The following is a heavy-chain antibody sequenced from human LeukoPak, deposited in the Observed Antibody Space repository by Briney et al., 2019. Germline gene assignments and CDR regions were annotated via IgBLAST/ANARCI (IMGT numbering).Heavy chain of an antibody. Sequence: GGSLRLSCAASGFTFSSYWMSWVRQAPGKGLEWVANIKQDGSEKYYVDSVKGRFTISGDNAKNSLYLQMNSLRAEDTAVYYCARVRERYFDWLPPDYWGQGTLVTVSS. CDR1: GFTFSSYW. J-gene: IGHJ4*02. CDR2: IKQDGSEK. V-gene: IGHV3-7*03. CDR3: ARVRERYFDWLPPDY. D-gene: IGHD3-9*01.